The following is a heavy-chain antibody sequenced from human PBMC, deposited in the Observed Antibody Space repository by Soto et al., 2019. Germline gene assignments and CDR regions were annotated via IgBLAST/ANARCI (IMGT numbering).Heavy chain of an antibody. V-gene: IGHV1-69*12. J-gene: IGHJ4*02. CDR3: SRREPYGSGSLD. CDR2: ILPIFGTA. CDR1: GGTFSSYA. Sequence: QVQLVQSGDEVKTPGSSVTVSCKASGGTFSSYAISWVRQAPGQGLGWMGGILPIFGTANYAQKFQGRVTLTADESTRTGYKELSSLSSEDTAVYYCSRREPYGSGSLDWGQGALVTVFS. D-gene: IGHD3-10*01.